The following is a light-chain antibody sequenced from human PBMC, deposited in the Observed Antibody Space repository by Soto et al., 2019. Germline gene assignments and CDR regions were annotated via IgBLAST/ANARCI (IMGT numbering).Light chain of an antibody. V-gene: IGKV1-39*01. CDR2: AAS. Sequence: DIQMTQSPSSLSASLGDRVTITCRASQSISSYLNWYQQKPGKAPKILIYAASSLQSVVPSRFSGSGSGTDFTLTISSLQPEDFATYYCQQSYSTLLTFGGGTKVEIK. CDR1: QSISSY. CDR3: QQSYSTLLT. J-gene: IGKJ4*01.